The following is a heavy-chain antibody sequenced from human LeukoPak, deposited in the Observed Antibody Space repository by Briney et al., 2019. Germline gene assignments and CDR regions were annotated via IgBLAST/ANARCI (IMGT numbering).Heavy chain of an antibody. Sequence: SETLSLTCAVYGGSFSGYYWSWIRQPPGKGLEWIGEINHSGSTNYNPSLKSRVTISVDTSKNQFSLKLSSVTAADTAVYYCARVRPGYSFYFDYWGQGTLVTVSS. J-gene: IGHJ4*02. CDR3: ARVRPGYSFYFDY. V-gene: IGHV4-34*01. CDR1: GGSFSGYY. D-gene: IGHD3-9*01. CDR2: INHSGST.